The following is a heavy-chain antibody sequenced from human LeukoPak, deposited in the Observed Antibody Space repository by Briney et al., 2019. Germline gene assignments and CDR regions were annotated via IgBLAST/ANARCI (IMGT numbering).Heavy chain of an antibody. CDR3: AREGHCSGGSCLDF. V-gene: IGHV1-2*02. CDR2: INPNSGGT. Sequence: ASVKVSCKAPGYTFTAYYIHWVRQAPGQGLEWMGWINPNSGGTNYAQNFQGRVTMTSDTSIATSYMELSRLTSDDTAQYYCAREGHCSGGSCLDFWGQGTLVTVSS. J-gene: IGHJ4*02. D-gene: IGHD2-15*01. CDR1: GYTFTAYY.